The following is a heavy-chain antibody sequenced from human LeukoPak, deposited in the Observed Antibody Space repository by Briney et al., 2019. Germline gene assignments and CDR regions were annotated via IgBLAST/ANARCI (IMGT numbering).Heavy chain of an antibody. Sequence: GGSLRLSCAASGFTFSSYGMHWVRQAPGKGLEWVAVISYDGSNKYYADSVKGRFTISRDNSKNTLYLQMNSLRAEDTAVYYCAKWAYNYQSFLDYWGQGTLVTVSS. V-gene: IGHV3-30*18. J-gene: IGHJ4*02. D-gene: IGHD1-20*01. CDR2: ISYDGSNK. CDR3: AKWAYNYQSFLDY. CDR1: GFTFSSYG.